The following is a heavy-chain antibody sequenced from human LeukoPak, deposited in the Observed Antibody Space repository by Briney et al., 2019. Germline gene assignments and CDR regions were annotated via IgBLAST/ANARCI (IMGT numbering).Heavy chain of an antibody. CDR2: ISSSSSYI. Sequence: PGGSLRLSCAASGFTFSSYGMHWVRQAPGKGLEWVSSISSSSSYIYYADSVKGRFTISRDNAKNSLYLQMNSLRAEDTAVYYCAGAGDGGSYEFDYWGQGTLVTVSS. CDR3: AGAGDGGSYEFDY. D-gene: IGHD1-26*01. J-gene: IGHJ4*02. CDR1: GFTFSSYG. V-gene: IGHV3-21*01.